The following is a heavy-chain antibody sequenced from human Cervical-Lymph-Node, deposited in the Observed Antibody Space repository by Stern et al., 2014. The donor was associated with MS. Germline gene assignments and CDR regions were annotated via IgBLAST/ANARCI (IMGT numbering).Heavy chain of an antibody. J-gene: IGHJ4*02. CDR3: ARGWGDPRH. CDR1: GYTFSSFA. CDR2: ITVYNGNT. V-gene: IGHV1-18*01. Sequence: VQLVQSGAEVKKPGASVNVSCKASGYTFSSFAITWVRQAPGQGLEWMGTITVYNGNTNYAQRVQDRVPMTTDTSTNTAYMKGRNLRSDNPAVYYCARGWGDPRHWGQGTLVTVSS. D-gene: IGHD3-16*01.